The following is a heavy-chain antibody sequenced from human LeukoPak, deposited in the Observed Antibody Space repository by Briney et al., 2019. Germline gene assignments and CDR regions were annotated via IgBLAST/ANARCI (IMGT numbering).Heavy chain of an antibody. CDR2: MNPNSGNT. CDR3: ARGFLLYYMDV. J-gene: IGHJ6*03. D-gene: IGHD3-3*01. Sequence: ASVKVSCKASGYTFTSYDLNWVRQATGQGLEWMGWMNPNSGNTGYAQKFQGRVTMTRNTSISTAYVELSSLRSEDTAVYYCARGFLLYYMDVWGKGTTVTVSS. V-gene: IGHV1-8*01. CDR1: GYTFTSYD.